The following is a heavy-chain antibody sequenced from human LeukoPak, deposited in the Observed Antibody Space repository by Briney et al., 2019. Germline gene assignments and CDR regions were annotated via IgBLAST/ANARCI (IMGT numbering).Heavy chain of an antibody. CDR2: ISAYNGNT. Sequence: EASVKVSCKTSGHTFTNYGISWVRQAPGLGLEWMGWISAYNGNTNYAQKFQGRVTMTTETSTSTAYMELGSLTSDDTALYYCAIRSGTYPYYFDYWGPGTRVSVST. D-gene: IGHD1-26*01. CDR1: GHTFTNYG. CDR3: AIRSGTYPYYFDY. J-gene: IGHJ4*02. V-gene: IGHV1-18*01.